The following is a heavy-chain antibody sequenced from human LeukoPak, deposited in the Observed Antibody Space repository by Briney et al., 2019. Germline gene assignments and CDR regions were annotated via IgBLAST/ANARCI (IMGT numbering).Heavy chain of an antibody. D-gene: IGHD1-26*01. Sequence: KSSETLSLTCAVYGGSFSGYYWNWVRQPPGKGLEWIGETDHGGSAKYNPSLKSRATISVDTSKNQFSLSLNSMTAADTATYYCARREIDYWGQGSLVTVSS. V-gene: IGHV4-34*01. CDR1: GGSFSGYY. CDR3: ARREIDY. CDR2: TDHGGSA. J-gene: IGHJ4*02.